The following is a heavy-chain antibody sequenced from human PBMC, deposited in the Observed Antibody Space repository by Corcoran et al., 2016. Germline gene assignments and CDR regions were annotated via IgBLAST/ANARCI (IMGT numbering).Heavy chain of an antibody. V-gene: IGHV4-38-2*02. Sequence: QVQLQESGPGLVKPSETLSLTCTVSGYSISSGYYWGWIRQPPGKGLEWIGSIYHSGSTYYNPSLMSRVTISVDTSKNQLSLELSSVTAADTAVYYCARGPYCSSTSCRLDYWGQGTLVTVSS. D-gene: IGHD2-2*01. CDR1: GYSISSGYY. CDR2: IYHSGST. CDR3: ARGPYCSSTSCRLDY. J-gene: IGHJ4*02.